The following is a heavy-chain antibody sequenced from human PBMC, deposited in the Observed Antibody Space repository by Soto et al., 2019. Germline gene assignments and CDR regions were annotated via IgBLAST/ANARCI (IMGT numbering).Heavy chain of an antibody. CDR3: ARDLNLQAVAGTMDY. J-gene: IGHJ4*02. CDR1: GGSISSYY. D-gene: IGHD6-19*01. Sequence: PSETLSLTCTVAGGSISSYYWSWIRQPPGKGLEWIGYIYYSGSTNYNPSLKSRVTISVDTSKNQFSLKLSSVTAADTAVYYCARDLNLQAVAGTMDYWGQGTLVTVSS. CDR2: IYYSGST. V-gene: IGHV4-59*01.